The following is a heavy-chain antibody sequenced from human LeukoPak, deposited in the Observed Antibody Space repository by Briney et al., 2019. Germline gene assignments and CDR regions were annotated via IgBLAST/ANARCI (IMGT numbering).Heavy chain of an antibody. Sequence: GGSLRLSCVASGFIVSNNYVSWVRQAPGKELEWVSVTYSGGSTFYADSVKGRFTISRDSSKNTLYLQMNSLRAEDTAVYYCARSSYDFWSGYYYYFDYWGQGTLVTVSS. CDR3: ARSSYDFWSGYYYYFDY. D-gene: IGHD3-3*01. V-gene: IGHV3-53*01. CDR2: TYSGGST. J-gene: IGHJ4*02. CDR1: GFIVSNNY.